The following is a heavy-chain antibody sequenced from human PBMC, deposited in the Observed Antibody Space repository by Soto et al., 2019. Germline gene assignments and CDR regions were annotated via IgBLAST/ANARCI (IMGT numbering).Heavy chain of an antibody. CDR2: IYYTGST. CDR1: GGSISSSSFF. CDR3: AREGYEGSSYHFDY. V-gene: IGHV4-39*07. J-gene: IGHJ4*02. D-gene: IGHD3-22*01. Sequence: SETLSLTCAVSGGSISSSSFFWGWIRQPPGKRLEWIGTIYYTGSTSYNPSLKSRVSISLDSPKNQFSLGLSSVTAADTAVYYCAREGYEGSSYHFDYWGQGTLVTVSS.